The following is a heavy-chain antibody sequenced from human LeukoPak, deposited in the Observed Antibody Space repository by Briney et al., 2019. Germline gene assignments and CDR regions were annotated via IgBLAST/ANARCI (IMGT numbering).Heavy chain of an antibody. D-gene: IGHD2-2*01. Sequence: SVKVSFKASGGTFTSYAISWVRQAPGQGLEWMGGIIPIFGTANYAQKFQGRVTITTDESTSTAYMELSSLRSEDTAVYYCATIGDCSSTSCYLRAYYYYYMDVWGKGTTVTVSS. CDR1: GGTFTSYA. J-gene: IGHJ6*03. V-gene: IGHV1-69*05. CDR3: ATIGDCSSTSCYLRAYYYYYMDV. CDR2: IIPIFGTA.